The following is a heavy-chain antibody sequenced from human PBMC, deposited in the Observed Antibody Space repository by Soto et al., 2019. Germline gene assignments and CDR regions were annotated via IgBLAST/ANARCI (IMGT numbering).Heavy chain of an antibody. D-gene: IGHD6-6*01. J-gene: IGHJ6*02. Sequence: ASVRVSCKASGVTFSSYAISWVRQAPGQGLEWMGGLIPIYGTANYAQQLQGRVTVTTDESTSTAYMELSSLRSEDTAVYYCASTSAARQKYYYYGMEVWGQGTTVTVSS. V-gene: IGHV1-69*05. CDR3: ASTSAARQKYYYYGMEV. CDR2: LIPIYGTA. CDR1: GVTFSSYA.